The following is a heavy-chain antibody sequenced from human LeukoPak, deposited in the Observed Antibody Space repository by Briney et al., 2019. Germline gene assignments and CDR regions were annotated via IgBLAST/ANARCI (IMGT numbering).Heavy chain of an antibody. CDR2: IFHSGST. V-gene: IGHV4-38-2*02. D-gene: IGHD2-21*02. CDR3: ASGYCGGACQLGGVDM. J-gene: IGHJ3*02. CDR1: NYSISRGYF. Sequence: SETLSLTCNVSNYSISRGYFWGWVRQPPGKGLEWIGSIFHSGSTYYNPSLKSRVTISLDTSGNQFSLKLSSVTAADTAVYYCASGYCGGACQLGGVDMWGQGTMVTVSS.